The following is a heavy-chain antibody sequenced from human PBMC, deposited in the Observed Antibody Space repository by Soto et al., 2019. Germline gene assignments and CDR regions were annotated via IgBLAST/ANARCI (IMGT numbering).Heavy chain of an antibody. CDR2: ISAYNGST. CDR1: GYTFTSYG. CDR3: ARDCSSTSCFPVY. Sequence: ASVKVSFKASGYTFTSYGISWVRQAPGQGLEWMGWISAYNGSTNYAQKVQGRVTMTTDTSTSTAYMELRSLRSDDTAVYYCARDCSSTSCFPVYWGQGTLVTFS. V-gene: IGHV1-18*04. J-gene: IGHJ4*02. D-gene: IGHD2-2*01.